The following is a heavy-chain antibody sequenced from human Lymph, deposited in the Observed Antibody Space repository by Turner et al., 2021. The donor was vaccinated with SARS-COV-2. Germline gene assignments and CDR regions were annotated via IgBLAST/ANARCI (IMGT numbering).Heavy chain of an antibody. D-gene: IGHD3-3*01. CDR2: IYPGDSDT. J-gene: IGHJ4*02. CDR3: ARREWGGSLGHIDY. V-gene: IGHV5-51*01. CDR1: GYSFTSYC. Sequence: EVLLVQSGAELKKPGDLLKIPCKVSGYSFTSYCIGWVRQMAGKGLEWMGIIYPGDSDTRYSPSFQGQVTISADKSISTAYLQWSSLKASDTAMYYCARREWGGSLGHIDYWGQGTLVTVSS.